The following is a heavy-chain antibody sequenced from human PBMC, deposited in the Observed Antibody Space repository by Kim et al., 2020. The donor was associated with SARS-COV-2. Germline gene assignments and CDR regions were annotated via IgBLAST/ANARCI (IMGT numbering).Heavy chain of an antibody. CDR2: ISSSGSTI. D-gene: IGHD4-17*01. Sequence: GGSLRLSCAASGFTFSSYEMNWVRQAPGKGLEWVSYISSSGSTIYYADSVKGRFTISRDNAKNSLYLQMNSLRAEDTAVYYCARTFRRDYDYGGNSPYFDYWGQGTLVTVSS. CDR3: ARTFRRDYDYGGNSPYFDY. V-gene: IGHV3-48*03. J-gene: IGHJ4*02. CDR1: GFTFSSYE.